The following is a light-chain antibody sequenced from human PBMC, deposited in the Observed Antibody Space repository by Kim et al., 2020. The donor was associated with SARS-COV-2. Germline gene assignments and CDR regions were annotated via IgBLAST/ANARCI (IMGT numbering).Light chain of an antibody. V-gene: IGLV1-51*01. CDR1: NSNIGNNY. J-gene: IGLJ2*01. CDR3: GTWDSSLSAWA. Sequence: GQKVTLSCSGSNSNIGNNYVSWYQQLPGTAPKLLIFDNNKRPSGIPDRFSGSKSGTSATLGITGLQTGDEAHYYCGTWDSSLSAWAFGGGTKLTVL. CDR2: DNN.